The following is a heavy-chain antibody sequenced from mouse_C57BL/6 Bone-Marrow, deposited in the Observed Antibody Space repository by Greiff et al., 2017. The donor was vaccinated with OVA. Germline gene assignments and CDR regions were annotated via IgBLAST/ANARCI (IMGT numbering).Heavy chain of an antibody. CDR1: GYTFTSYT. D-gene: IGHD1-1*01. J-gene: IGHJ2*01. V-gene: IGHV1-4*01. Sequence: QVQLKESGAELARPGASVKMSCKASGYTFTSYTMPWVKQRPGRGLEWIGYINPSSGYTKYNQKFKDKATLTADKSSSTAYMQLSSLTSEDSAVYYCAREGNYYGPYYFDYWGQGTTLTVSS. CDR2: INPSSGYT. CDR3: AREGNYYGPYYFDY.